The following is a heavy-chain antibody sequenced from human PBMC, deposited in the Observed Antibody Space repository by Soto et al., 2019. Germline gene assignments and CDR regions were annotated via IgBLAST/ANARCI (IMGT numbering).Heavy chain of an antibody. Sequence: PSETLSLTCTVSGGSISDYYWSWIRQPPGKGLEWIGYIYYSGTTKYNYNPSLKSRVNISVDTSKNQFSLRLSSMTAADTAEYDCGRGWLGVVGNGYRGQGTLVTVAS. CDR1: GGSISDYY. CDR3: GRGWLGVVGNGY. V-gene: IGHV4-59*01. CDR2: IYYSGTTKY. J-gene: IGHJ4*02. D-gene: IGHD3-3*01.